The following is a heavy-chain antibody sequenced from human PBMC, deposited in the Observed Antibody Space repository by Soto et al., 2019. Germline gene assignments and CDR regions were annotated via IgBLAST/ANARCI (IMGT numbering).Heavy chain of an antibody. CDR1: GFTFSSYG. CDR3: AKDPRSYSSGWYGLDP. D-gene: IGHD6-19*01. J-gene: IGHJ5*02. V-gene: IGHV3-30*18. CDR2: ISYDGSNK. Sequence: QPGGSLRLSCAASGFTFSSYGMHWVRQAPGKGLEWVAVISYDGSNKYYADSVKGRFTISRDNSKNTLYLQMNSLRAEDTAVYYCAKDPRSYSSGWYGLDPWGQGTLVTVSS.